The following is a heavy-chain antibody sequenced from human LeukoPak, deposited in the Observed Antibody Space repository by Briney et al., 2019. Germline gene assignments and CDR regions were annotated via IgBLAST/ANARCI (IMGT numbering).Heavy chain of an antibody. CDR3: AKRRITIFGVVITGAFDI. J-gene: IGHJ3*02. CDR1: GYSFTSYW. Sequence: GESLKISCKGSGYSFTSYWIGWVRQMPGKGLEWMGIIYPGDSDTRYSPSFQGQVTISADKSISTAYLQWSSLKASDTAMYYCAKRRITIFGVVITGAFDIWGQGTMVTVSS. V-gene: IGHV5-51*01. D-gene: IGHD3-3*01. CDR2: IYPGDSDT.